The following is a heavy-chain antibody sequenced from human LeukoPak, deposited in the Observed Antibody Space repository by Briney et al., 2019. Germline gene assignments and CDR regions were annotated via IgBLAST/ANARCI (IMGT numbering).Heavy chain of an antibody. CDR1: GGSISSYY. Sequence: MSSETLSLTCTVSGGSISSYYWSWIRQPPGKGLEWIGYIYYSGSTSYNPSLKSRVTISVDTSKNQFSLKLSSVTAADTAVYYCARLLYGSGGGYWGQGTLVTVSS. CDR3: ARLLYGSGGGY. D-gene: IGHD3-10*01. CDR2: IYYSGST. J-gene: IGHJ4*02. V-gene: IGHV4-59*12.